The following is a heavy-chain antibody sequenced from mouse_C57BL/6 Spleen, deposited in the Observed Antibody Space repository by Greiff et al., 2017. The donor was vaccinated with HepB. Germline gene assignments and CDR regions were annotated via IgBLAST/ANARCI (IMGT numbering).Heavy chain of an antibody. CDR2: IYPSDSET. V-gene: IGHV1-61*01. CDR3: ARSSSGYVKDFDY. J-gene: IGHJ2*01. Sequence: QVQLQQPGAELVRPGSSVKLSCKASGYTFTSYWMDWVKQRPGQGLEWIGNIYPSDSETHYNQKFKDKATLTVDKSSSTAYMQLSSLTSEDSAVYYCARSSSGYVKDFDYWGQGTTLTVSS. CDR1: GYTFTSYW. D-gene: IGHD3-2*02.